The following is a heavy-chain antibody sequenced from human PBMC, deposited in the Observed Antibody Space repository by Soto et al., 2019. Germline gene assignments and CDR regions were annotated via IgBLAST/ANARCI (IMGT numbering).Heavy chain of an antibody. CDR3: AKDLPVYHGYYYDSSGYSNFDY. Sequence: LRLSCAASGFTFSSYAMSWVRQAPGKGLEWVSAISGSGGSTYYADSVKGRFTISRDNSKNTLYLQMNSLRAEDTAVYYCAKDLPVYHGYYYDSSGYSNFDYWGQGTLVTVSS. CDR1: GFTFSSYA. V-gene: IGHV3-23*01. CDR2: ISGSGGST. D-gene: IGHD3-22*01. J-gene: IGHJ4*02.